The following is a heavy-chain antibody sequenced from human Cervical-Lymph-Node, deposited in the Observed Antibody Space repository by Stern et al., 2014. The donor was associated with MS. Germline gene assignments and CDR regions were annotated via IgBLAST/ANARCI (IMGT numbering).Heavy chain of an antibody. Sequence: QVQLVQSGAEVKKPGASVKVSCKASGYTFTKYGISWVRQAPGQGLEWMGWISAYNGNTNYAQNLQGRVTMTTDTSTNTVYMELRSLRSDDTAVYYCARDQQWLGSFYHGMDVWGQGTTVTVSS. CDR3: ARDQQWLGSFYHGMDV. CDR2: ISAYNGNT. CDR1: GYTFTKYG. D-gene: IGHD6-19*01. J-gene: IGHJ6*02. V-gene: IGHV1-18*01.